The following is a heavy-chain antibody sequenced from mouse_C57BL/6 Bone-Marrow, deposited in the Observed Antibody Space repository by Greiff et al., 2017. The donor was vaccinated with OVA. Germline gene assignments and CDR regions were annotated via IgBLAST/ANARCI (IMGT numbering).Heavy chain of an antibody. V-gene: IGHV2-5*01. Sequence: QVQLQQSGPGLVQPSQSLSITCTVSGFSLTSYGVHWVRQSPGKGLEWLGVIWRGGSTDYNAAFMSRLSITKDNSKSQVFFKMNSLQADDTAIYYCAKKKLLLRWWYFDVWGTGTTVTVSS. CDR2: IWRGGST. J-gene: IGHJ1*03. CDR1: GFSLTSYG. CDR3: AKKKLLLRWWYFDV. D-gene: IGHD1-1*01.